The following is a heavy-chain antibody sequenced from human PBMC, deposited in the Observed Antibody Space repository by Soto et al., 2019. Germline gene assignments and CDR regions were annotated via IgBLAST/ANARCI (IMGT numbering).Heavy chain of an antibody. CDR2: ISSSSSYT. Sequence: GGSLRLSCAASGFTFSDYYMSWIRQAPGKGLEWVSYISSSSSYTNYADSVKGRFTISRDNAKNSLYLQMNSLRAEDTAVYYCARHDSSSSKPSAMDVWGQGTTVTVSS. V-gene: IGHV3-11*06. CDR3: ARHDSSSSKPSAMDV. D-gene: IGHD6-6*01. J-gene: IGHJ6*02. CDR1: GFTFSDYY.